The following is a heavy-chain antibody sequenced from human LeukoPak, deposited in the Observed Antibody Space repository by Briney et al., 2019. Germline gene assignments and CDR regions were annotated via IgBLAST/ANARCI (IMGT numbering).Heavy chain of an antibody. V-gene: IGHV4-38-2*01. Sequence: SETLSLTCAVSGYSIRSAYYWGWIRQSPGKGLEWIGNIHHTGSTYYSPSLKGRVSMSMDTAKNQFSLNLTSVTAADTAVYYCARRVRAPIGSVGRWFDPWGQGSQVIVSS. CDR1: GYSIRSAYY. CDR3: ARRVRAPIGSVGRWFDP. D-gene: IGHD1-26*01. J-gene: IGHJ5*02. CDR2: IHHTGST.